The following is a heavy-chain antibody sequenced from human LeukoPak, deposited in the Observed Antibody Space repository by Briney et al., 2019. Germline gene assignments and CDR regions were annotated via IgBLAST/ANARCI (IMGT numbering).Heavy chain of an antibody. CDR3: AKVRAVVPAAIDY. V-gene: IGHV3-23*01. CDR1: GFTFSSYA. CDR2: ISGSGGST. J-gene: IGHJ4*02. D-gene: IGHD2-2*01. Sequence: GGSLRLSCAASGFTFSSYAMSWVRRAPGKGLEWVSAISGSGGSTYYADSVKGRFTISRDNPKNTLYLQMNSLRAEDTAVYYCAKVRAVVPAAIDYWGQGTLVTVSS.